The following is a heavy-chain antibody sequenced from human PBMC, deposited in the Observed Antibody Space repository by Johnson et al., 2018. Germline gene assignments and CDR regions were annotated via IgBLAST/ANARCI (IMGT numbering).Heavy chain of an antibody. CDR2: ISYDGNPK. D-gene: IGHD1-14*01. J-gene: IGHJ1*01. CDR3: TTYRTGAPGDFQY. V-gene: IGHV3-30*03. Sequence: QVQLVESGGGVVQHGRSLRLSCATSGFTFSTYGMNWVRQAPGKGLEWVALISYDGNPKYYADSVKGRFTISRDNSKNTLYLQMNSLKTEDTAVYYCTTYRTGAPGDFQYWGQGTLVTVSS. CDR1: GFTFSTYG.